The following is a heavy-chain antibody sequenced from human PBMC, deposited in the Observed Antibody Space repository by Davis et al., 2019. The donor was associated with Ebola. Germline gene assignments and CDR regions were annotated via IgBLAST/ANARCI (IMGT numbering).Heavy chain of an antibody. CDR3: ARGGSGSYVLQH. CDR2: INPSGGST. J-gene: IGHJ1*01. D-gene: IGHD1-26*01. V-gene: IGHV1-46*01. Sequence: AASVKVSCKASGYTFITYYIHWVRQAPGQGLEWMGIINPSGGSTTYAQKFQGRVTITRDTSAGTAYMELSSLRSEDTAVYYCARGGSGSYVLQHWGQGTLVTVSS. CDR1: GYTFITYY.